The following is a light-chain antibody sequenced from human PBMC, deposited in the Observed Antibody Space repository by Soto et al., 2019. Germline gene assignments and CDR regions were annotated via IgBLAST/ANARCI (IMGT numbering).Light chain of an antibody. CDR1: SRDAGGYNY. J-gene: IGLJ1*01. V-gene: IGLV2-14*01. CDR2: EVS. Sequence: QSALTQPPSVSGSPGHAITISCTGNSRDAGGYNYVSWYQQHPGKAPKLMIYEVSNRPSGVSNRFSGSKSGNTASLTISGLQAEDEADYYCSSYTSSSTLDVFGTGTKLTVL. CDR3: SSYTSSSTLDV.